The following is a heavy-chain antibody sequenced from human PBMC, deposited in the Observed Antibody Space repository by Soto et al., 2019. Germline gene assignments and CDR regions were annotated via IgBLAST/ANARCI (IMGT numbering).Heavy chain of an antibody. CDR1: EYYFDDYR. V-gene: IGHV5-51*01. Sequence: GESLKISCKGSEYYFDDYRIGWGRQLPGKGLELMGIIYPSDYNTRYRPSFQGQITISDDKTISSAYLQWSSLRASDTAMYYCARGGVSTRAFDYWGQGTPVTVSS. D-gene: IGHD3-3*01. CDR3: ARGGVSTRAFDY. J-gene: IGHJ4*02. CDR2: IYPSDYNT.